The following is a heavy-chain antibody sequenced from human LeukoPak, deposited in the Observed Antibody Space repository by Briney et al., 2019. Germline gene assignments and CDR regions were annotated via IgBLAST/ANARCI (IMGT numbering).Heavy chain of an antibody. CDR3: ARDRNPLIVVVVAATPGFAFDI. V-gene: IGHV3-30-3*01. D-gene: IGHD2-15*01. J-gene: IGHJ3*02. CDR2: ISYDGSNK. Sequence: GRSLRLSCAASGFTFSSYAMHWVRQAPGKGLEWVAVISYDGSNKYYADSVKGRFTISRGNSKNTLYLQMNSLRAEDTAVYYYARDRNPLIVVVVAATPGFAFDIWGQGTMVTVSS. CDR1: GFTFSSYA.